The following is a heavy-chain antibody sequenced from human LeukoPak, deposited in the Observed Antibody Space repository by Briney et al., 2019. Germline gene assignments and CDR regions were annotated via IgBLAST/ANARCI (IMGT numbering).Heavy chain of an antibody. Sequence: GGSLRLSCAASGFPFSDYYMSWIRQAPGGGLESVSYVSSSGSTTYYTHSVKGRFTISRDNAKNSLYLQINSLRPEDTAVYYCASSYCGGNCLVSWGQGNLVTVSS. D-gene: IGHD2-21*02. V-gene: IGHV3-11*01. CDR1: GFPFSDYY. J-gene: IGHJ5*02. CDR2: VSSSGSTT. CDR3: ASSYCGGNCLVS.